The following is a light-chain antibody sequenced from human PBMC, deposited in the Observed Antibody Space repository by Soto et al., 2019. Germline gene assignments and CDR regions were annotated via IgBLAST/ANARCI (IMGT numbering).Light chain of an antibody. Sequence: EIVLTQSPATLSLSPGERATLSCRASQSVSSYLAWYQQKPGQAPRLLIYDASNRATGIPARFSSSGSGTDVTLTISSLDPEDFAVYYCQQRTNWPTFGGGTKVEIK. CDR1: QSVSSY. V-gene: IGKV3-11*01. CDR3: QQRTNWPT. J-gene: IGKJ4*01. CDR2: DAS.